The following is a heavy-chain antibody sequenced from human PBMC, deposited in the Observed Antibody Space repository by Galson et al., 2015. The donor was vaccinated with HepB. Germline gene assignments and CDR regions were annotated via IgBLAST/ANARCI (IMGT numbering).Heavy chain of an antibody. CDR3: ARTVAGTGAIDY. CDR1: GFTFSSYS. V-gene: IGHV3-21*01. Sequence: SLRLSCAASGFTFSSYSMNWVRQAPGKGLEWVSSISSSSSYIYYADSVKGRFTISRDNAKNSLYLQMNSLRAEDTAVYYCARTVAGTGAIDYWGQGTLVTVSS. D-gene: IGHD6-19*01. CDR2: ISSSSSYI. J-gene: IGHJ4*02.